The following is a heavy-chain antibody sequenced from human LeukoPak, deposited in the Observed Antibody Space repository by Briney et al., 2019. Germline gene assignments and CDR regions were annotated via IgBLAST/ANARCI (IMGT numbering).Heavy chain of an antibody. Sequence: SVKVSCKASGGTFSSYAISWVRQAPGQGLEWMGRIIPILGIANYAQKFQGRVTITADKSTSTAYMELSSLRSEDTAVHYCARIWPGDNWFDPWGQGTLVTVSS. CDR2: IIPILGIA. CDR3: ARIWPGDNWFDP. J-gene: IGHJ5*02. V-gene: IGHV1-69*04. CDR1: GGTFSSYA. D-gene: IGHD3-10*01.